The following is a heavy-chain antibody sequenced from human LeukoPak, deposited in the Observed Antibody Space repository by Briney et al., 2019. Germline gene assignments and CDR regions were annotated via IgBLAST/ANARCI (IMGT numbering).Heavy chain of an antibody. Sequence: SETLSLTCAVYGGSFSGYYWSWIRQPPGKGLEWIGYIYHSGSTYYNPSLKSRVTISVDRSKNQFSLKLSSVTAADTAVYYCARDHYGDYFDYSGQGTLVTVSS. CDR3: ARDHYGDYFDY. D-gene: IGHD4-17*01. J-gene: IGHJ4*02. V-gene: IGHV4-34*01. CDR1: GGSFSGYY. CDR2: IYHSGST.